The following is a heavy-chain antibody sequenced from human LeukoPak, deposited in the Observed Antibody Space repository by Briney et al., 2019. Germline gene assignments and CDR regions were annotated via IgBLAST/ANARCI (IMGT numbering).Heavy chain of an antibody. Sequence: SETLSLTCTVSSGSIDSSGSYWGWIRQPPGKGLEWIGCVYYGGDAYYNPSLKSRVTISADLSKNQFSLSLISVTAADTALYYCARLFSRGWPYYYGLGAWGQGITVTVSS. J-gene: IGHJ6*02. CDR2: VYYGGDA. D-gene: IGHD6-19*01. V-gene: IGHV4-39*01. CDR1: SGSIDSSGSY. CDR3: ARLFSRGWPYYYGLGA.